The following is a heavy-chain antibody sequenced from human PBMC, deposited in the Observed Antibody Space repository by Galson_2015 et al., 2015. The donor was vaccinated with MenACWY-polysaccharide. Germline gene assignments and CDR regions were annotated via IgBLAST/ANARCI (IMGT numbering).Heavy chain of an antibody. D-gene: IGHD1-14*01. CDR1: GFTFSSYA. CDR2: IGNSGRT. CDR3: ANPGLSTGRTSDVDY. Sequence: SLRLSCAASGFTFSSYAMNWVRQAPGKGLEWVSTIGNSGRTYYTDSVKGRFTISRDNSKNTLYLQMNSLRGEDTAVYYCANPGLSTGRTSDVDYWGQGTLVTVSS. V-gene: IGHV3-23*01. J-gene: IGHJ4*02.